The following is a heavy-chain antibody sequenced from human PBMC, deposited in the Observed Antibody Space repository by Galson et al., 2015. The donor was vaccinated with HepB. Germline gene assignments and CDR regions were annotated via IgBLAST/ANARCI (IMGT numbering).Heavy chain of an antibody. CDR2: IIPIFGTA. V-gene: IGHV1-69*01. CDR1: GGTFSSYA. CDR3: ARDPVFGITMVRGVIITYGMDV. J-gene: IGHJ6*02. Sequence: CKASGGTFSSYAISWVRQAPGQGLEWMGGIIPIFGTANYAQKFQGRVTITADESTSTAYMELSSLRSEDTAVYYCARDPVFGITMVRGVIITYGMDVWGQGTTVTVSS. D-gene: IGHD3-10*01.